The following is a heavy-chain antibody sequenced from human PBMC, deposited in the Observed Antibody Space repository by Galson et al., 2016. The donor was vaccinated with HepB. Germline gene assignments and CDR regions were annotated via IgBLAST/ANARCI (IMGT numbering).Heavy chain of an antibody. J-gene: IGHJ6*04. Sequence: SLRLSCAASGFSFSNYDMYWVRQAPGKGLEWVSSIYTAGDTYYEDSVEGRFTVSIENAKDSLYLHMNSLRAGDTAVYYCVRGSYTSDWYRTSAYDFGLDVWGKGTPVTVSS. D-gene: IGHD6-19*01. CDR3: VRGSYTSDWYRTSAYDFGLDV. V-gene: IGHV3-13*01. CDR2: IYTAGDT. CDR1: GFSFSNYD.